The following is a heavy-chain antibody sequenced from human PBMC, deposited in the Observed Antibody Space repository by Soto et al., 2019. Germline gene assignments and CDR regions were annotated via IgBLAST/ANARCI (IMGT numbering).Heavy chain of an antibody. CDR3: ATHYAPPGAFDI. CDR2: FDPEDGET. V-gene: IGHV1-24*01. D-gene: IGHD2-2*01. Sequence: ASVKVSCKVSGYTLTELSMHWVRQAPGKGLEWMGGFDPEDGETIYAQKFQGRVTMTEGTSTDTAYMELSSLRSEDTAVYYCATHYAPPGAFDIWGQGTMVTVSS. J-gene: IGHJ3*02. CDR1: GYTLTELS.